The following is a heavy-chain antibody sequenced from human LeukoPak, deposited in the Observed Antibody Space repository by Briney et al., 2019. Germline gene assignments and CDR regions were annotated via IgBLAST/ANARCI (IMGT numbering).Heavy chain of an antibody. Sequence: SETLSLTCTVSGGSISSSSYYWGWIRQPPGKGLEWIGSIYYSGSTYYNPSLKSRVTISVDTSKNQFSLKLSSVTAADTAVYYCASQGCSSTSCYWGTAEYFQHWGQGTLVTVSS. V-gene: IGHV4-39*07. J-gene: IGHJ1*01. CDR3: ASQGCSSTSCYWGTAEYFQH. D-gene: IGHD2-2*01. CDR1: GGSISSSSYY. CDR2: IYYSGST.